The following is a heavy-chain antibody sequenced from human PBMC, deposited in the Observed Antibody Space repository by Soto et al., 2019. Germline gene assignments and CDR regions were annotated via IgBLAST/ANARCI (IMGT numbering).Heavy chain of an antibody. J-gene: IGHJ6*02. Sequence: SQTLSLTCAISGDSVSSNGACWNWIRQSPSRGLQLLGRIYYRSKWFHDYAASVESRMAINPDTSRNQFSLQLNYVTPEDTAVYYCARVHCSAGTCLDGLDFWGQGTTVTVSS. CDR2: IYYRSKWFH. V-gene: IGHV6-1*01. CDR3: ARVHCSAGTCLDGLDF. D-gene: IGHD2-15*01. CDR1: GDSVSSNGAC.